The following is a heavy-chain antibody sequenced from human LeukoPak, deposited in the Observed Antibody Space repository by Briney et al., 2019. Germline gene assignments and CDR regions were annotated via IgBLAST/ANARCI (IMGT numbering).Heavy chain of an antibody. Sequence: GGSLRLSCAASGFTFDDYAMHWVRQAPGKGLEWVSGISWNSGSIGHADSVKGRFTISRDNAKNSLYLQMNSLRAEDTAVYYCARNFNHFDYWGQGTLVTVSS. CDR1: GFTFDDYA. CDR3: ARNFNHFDY. D-gene: IGHD1-14*01. V-gene: IGHV3-9*01. CDR2: ISWNSGSI. J-gene: IGHJ4*02.